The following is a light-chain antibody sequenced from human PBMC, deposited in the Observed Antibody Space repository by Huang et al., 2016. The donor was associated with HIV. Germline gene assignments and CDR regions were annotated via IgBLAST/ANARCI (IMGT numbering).Light chain of an antibody. CDR2: TAS. CDR3: LQDYTYPWT. V-gene: IGKV1-6*01. Sequence: AIQMTQSPASLSASVGDRVTITCRASQDIGNDLGWYLQRLGKAPKLLVSTASHLQSGVPSRFSGSGSGTHFTLTISGLQPEDVATYYCLQDYTYPWTFGQGTKVEI. J-gene: IGKJ1*01. CDR1: QDIGND.